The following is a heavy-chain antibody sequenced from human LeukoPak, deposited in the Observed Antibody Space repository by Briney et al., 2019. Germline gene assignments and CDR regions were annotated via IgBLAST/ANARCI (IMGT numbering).Heavy chain of an antibody. D-gene: IGHD6-19*01. CDR1: GGSISRSSYH. CDR3: ARYRTIAVSSTGWSDY. J-gene: IGHJ4*02. CDR2: INYSGST. V-gene: IGHV4-39*01. Sequence: APETLSLTCTVSGGSISRSSYHWGWIRQPPGKGLEWIGNINYSGSTYYNPSLKSRVTISVDTSKNQFSLKLTSVTAADTALYYCARYRTIAVSSTGWSDYWGQGTLVTVSS.